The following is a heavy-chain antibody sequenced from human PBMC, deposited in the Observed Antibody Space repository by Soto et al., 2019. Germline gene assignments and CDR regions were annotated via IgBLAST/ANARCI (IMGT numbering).Heavy chain of an antibody. D-gene: IGHD1-26*01. CDR3: ASGIGWFDP. V-gene: IGHV4-34*01. CDR2: INHSGST. CDR1: GGSFSGYY. J-gene: IGHJ5*02. Sequence: TLSLTCAVYGGSFSGYYLSWIRQPPGKGLEWIGEINHSGSTNYNPSLKSRVTISVDTSKNQFSLKLSSVTAADTAVYYCASGIGWFDPWGQGTLVTVSS.